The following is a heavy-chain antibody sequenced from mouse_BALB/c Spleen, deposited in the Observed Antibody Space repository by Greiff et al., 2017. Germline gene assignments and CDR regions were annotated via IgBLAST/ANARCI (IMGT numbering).Heavy chain of an antibody. CDR1: GYTFSSYW. D-gene: IGHD2-14*01. CDR2: ILPGSGST. V-gene: IGHV1-9*01. Sequence: VQLQQSGAELMKPGASVKISCTATGYTFSSYWIEWVKQRPGHGLEWIGEILPGSGSTHYNEKFKGKATFTADTSSNTAYMQLSSLTSEDSAVYYCARGNYRYAYYAMDYWGQGTSVTVSS. J-gene: IGHJ4*01. CDR3: ARGNYRYAYYAMDY.